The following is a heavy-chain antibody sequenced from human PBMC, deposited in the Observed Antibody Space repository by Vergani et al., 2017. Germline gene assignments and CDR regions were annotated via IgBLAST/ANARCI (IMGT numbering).Heavy chain of an antibody. V-gene: IGHV3-23*04. CDR1: GFTFDDYA. J-gene: IGHJ3*02. CDR3: AKEGYCSGGSCDDAFDI. D-gene: IGHD2-15*01. Sequence: EVQLVESGGGLVQPGRSLRLSCAASGFTFDDYAMHWVRQAPGKGLEWVSGISGSGGSTYYADSVKGRFTISRDNSKNTLYLQMNSLRAEDTAVYYCAKEGYCSGGSCDDAFDIWGQGTMVTVSS. CDR2: ISGSGGST.